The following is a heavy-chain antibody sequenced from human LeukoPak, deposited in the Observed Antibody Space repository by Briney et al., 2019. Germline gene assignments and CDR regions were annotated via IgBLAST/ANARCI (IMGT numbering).Heavy chain of an antibody. V-gene: IGHV4-30-2*01. CDR3: ARLYGDYSLPGEESWFDP. Sequence: SQTLSLTCTVSGGSISSGGYYWSWIRQPPGKGLEWIGYIYHSGSTYYNPSLKSRVTISVDRSKNQFSLKLSSVTAADTAVYYCARLYGDYSLPGEESWFDPWGQGTLVTVSS. CDR2: IYHSGST. D-gene: IGHD4-17*01. J-gene: IGHJ5*02. CDR1: GGSISSGGYY.